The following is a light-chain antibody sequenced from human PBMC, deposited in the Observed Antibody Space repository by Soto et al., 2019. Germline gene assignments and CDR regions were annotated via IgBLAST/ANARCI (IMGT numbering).Light chain of an antibody. CDR3: MQALQTPST. CDR1: QSLLHSSGNNF. V-gene: IGKV2-28*01. CDR2: LGS. Sequence: DIVPTQSPLSLPVTPGESASISCRSSQSLLHSSGNNFLDWYLQKPGQSPQLLIYLGSQRASGVPDKFSGSGSGADFTLKISKVEADDVGIYYCMQALQTPSTFGQGTKLELK. J-gene: IGKJ2*01.